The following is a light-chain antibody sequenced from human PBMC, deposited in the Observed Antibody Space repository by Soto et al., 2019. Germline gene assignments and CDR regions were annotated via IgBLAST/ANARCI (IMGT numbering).Light chain of an antibody. J-gene: IGKJ4*01. V-gene: IGKV3-15*01. CDR3: QQYNNWPLT. CDR2: GAS. CDR1: QSVRSN. Sequence: EIVMTQSPATLSGSPGERATLSCRASQSVRSNLAWYQQKPGQAPRLLIYGASTRATGIPARFSGSGSGTEFTLTIRSLQSEDFAVYYCQQYNNWPLTFGGGTKVDI.